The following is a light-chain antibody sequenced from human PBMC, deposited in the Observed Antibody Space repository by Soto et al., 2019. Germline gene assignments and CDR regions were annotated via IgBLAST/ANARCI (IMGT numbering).Light chain of an antibody. J-gene: IGLJ1*01. V-gene: IGLV2-11*01. CDR3: CSYTGSYSYV. Sequence: QSALTQPHSVSGSPGQSVTISCTGTSSDVGGYSYVSWYQQHPGKAPELIICDVTERPSGVPDRFSGSKSGNTASLTISGLQAEDEADYYCCSYTGSYSYVFGIGTKVTVL. CDR1: SSDVGGYSY. CDR2: DVT.